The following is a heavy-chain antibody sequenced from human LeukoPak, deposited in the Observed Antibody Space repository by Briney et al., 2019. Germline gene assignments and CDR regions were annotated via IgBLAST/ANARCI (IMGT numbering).Heavy chain of an antibody. J-gene: IGHJ3*02. V-gene: IGHV4-4*07. D-gene: IGHD6-19*01. Sequence: KSSETLSLTCTVSGGSISSYYWSWIRQPAGKGLEWIGRIYTSGSTNYNPSLKSRVTMSVDTSKNQFSLKLSSVTAADTAVYYCARRLPVAGTDDAFDIWGKGQWSPSLQ. CDR2: IYTSGST. CDR1: GGSISSYY. CDR3: ARRLPVAGTDDAFDI.